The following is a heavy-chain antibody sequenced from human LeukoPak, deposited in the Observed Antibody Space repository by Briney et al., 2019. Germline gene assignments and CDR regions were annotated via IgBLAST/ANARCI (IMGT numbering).Heavy chain of an antibody. V-gene: IGHV4-34*01. J-gene: IGHJ4*02. CDR3: ARAPSSGRRPILFDY. Sequence: SETLSLTCAVYGGSFSGYYWSWIRQPPGKGLEWIGEINHSGSTNYNPSLKSRVTISVDTSENQFSLKLGSVTAADTAVYYCARAPSSGRRPILFDYWGQGTLVTVSS. CDR2: INHSGST. CDR1: GGSFSGYY. D-gene: IGHD6-19*01.